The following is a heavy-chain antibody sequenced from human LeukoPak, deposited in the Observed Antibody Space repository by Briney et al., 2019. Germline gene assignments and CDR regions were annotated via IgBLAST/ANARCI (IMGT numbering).Heavy chain of an antibody. CDR1: GGSVSSYY. V-gene: IGHV4-59*02. Sequence: SETLSLTCTVSGGSVSSYYWSWIRQPPGKGLEWIGHIYFSGSTNYNPSLKSRVTISVDTSKNQFSLKLSSVTAADTAVYHCARDNWNYGSSMDVWGQGTTVTVSS. J-gene: IGHJ6*02. D-gene: IGHD1-7*01. CDR2: IYFSGST. CDR3: ARDNWNYGSSMDV.